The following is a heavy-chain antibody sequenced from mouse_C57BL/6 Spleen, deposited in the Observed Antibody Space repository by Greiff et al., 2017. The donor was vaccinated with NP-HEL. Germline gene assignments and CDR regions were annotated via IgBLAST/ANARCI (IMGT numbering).Heavy chain of an antibody. J-gene: IGHJ2*01. D-gene: IGHD1-1*01. V-gene: IGHV1-42*01. Sequence: VQLQQSGPELVKPGASVKISCKASGYSFTGYYMNWVKQSPEKSLEWIGEINPSTGGTTYNQKFKAKATLTVDKSSSTAYMQLKSLTSEDSAVYYCARGGTTVVEAFYFDYWGQGTTLTVSS. CDR1: GYSFTGYY. CDR2: INPSTGGT. CDR3: ARGGTTVVEAFYFDY.